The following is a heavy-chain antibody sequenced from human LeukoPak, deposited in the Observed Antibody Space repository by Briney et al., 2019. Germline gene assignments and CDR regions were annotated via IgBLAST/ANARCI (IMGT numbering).Heavy chain of an antibody. CDR2: IYYSGST. J-gene: IGHJ4*02. D-gene: IGHD2-8*01. V-gene: IGHV4-59*01. CDR3: ARGGVMLDY. CDR1: GDSISSFY. Sequence: PSETLSLTCTVSGDSISSFYWSWIRQPPGKGLEWIGYIYYSGSTDYNPSLKSRVTISADTSKNQFSLKVSSVTAADTAVHYCARGGVMLDYWGQGTLVTVSS.